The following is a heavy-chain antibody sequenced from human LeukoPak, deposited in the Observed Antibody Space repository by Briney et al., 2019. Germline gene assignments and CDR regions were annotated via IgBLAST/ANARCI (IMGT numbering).Heavy chain of an antibody. CDR1: GGSISSYY. J-gene: IGHJ4*02. D-gene: IGHD6-19*01. CDR2: IYYSGST. Sequence: SQTLSLTCTVSGGSISSYYWSWIRQPPGKGLEWIGYIYYSGSTNYNPSLKSRVTISVDTSKNQFSLKLSSVTAADTAVYYCAAVAGVIDYWGQGTLVTVSS. CDR3: AAVAGVIDY. V-gene: IGHV4-59*01.